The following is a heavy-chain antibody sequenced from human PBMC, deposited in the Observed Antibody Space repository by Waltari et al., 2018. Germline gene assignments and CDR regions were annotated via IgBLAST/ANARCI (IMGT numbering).Heavy chain of an antibody. J-gene: IGHJ6*02. CDR3: ARDQWEYDFWSGYYPNYYYYGMDV. Sequence: QVQLVESGGGVVQPGRSLRLSCAASGFTFSSYAMHWVRQAPGKGLEWVAVISYDGSNKYYADSVKGRFTISRDNSKNTLYLQMNSLRAEDTAVYYCARDQWEYDFWSGYYPNYYYYGMDVWGQGTTVTVSS. CDR2: ISYDGSNK. CDR1: GFTFSSYA. D-gene: IGHD3-3*01. V-gene: IGHV3-30*01.